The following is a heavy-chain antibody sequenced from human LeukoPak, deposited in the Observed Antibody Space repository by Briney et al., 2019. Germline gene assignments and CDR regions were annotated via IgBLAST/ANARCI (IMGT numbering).Heavy chain of an antibody. CDR1: GFTFSSYA. D-gene: IGHD6-13*01. J-gene: IGHJ5*02. CDR2: ISGSGGST. V-gene: IGHV3-23*01. Sequence: PGGSLRLSCAASGFTFSSYAMSWVRQAPGKGLEWVSAISGSGGSTYYADSVKGRFTISRDNSKNTLYLQMNSLRAEDTAVYYCARGIAAAGTSSWFDPWGQGTLVTVSS. CDR3: ARGIAAAGTSSWFDP.